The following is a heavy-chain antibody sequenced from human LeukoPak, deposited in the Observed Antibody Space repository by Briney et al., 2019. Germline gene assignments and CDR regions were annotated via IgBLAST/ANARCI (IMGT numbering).Heavy chain of an antibody. CDR3: ARGSDLYDSSGYYYEPPDF. CDR2: IKSKTDGGTT. J-gene: IGHJ4*02. D-gene: IGHD3-22*01. Sequence: PGGSLRLSCAASGFTFSSYSMNWVRQAPGKGLEWVGRIKSKTDGGTTDYAAPVKGRFTISRDDSKNTLYLQMNSLRAEDTAVYYCARGSDLYDSSGYYYEPPDFWGQGTLVTVSS. CDR1: GFTFSSYS. V-gene: IGHV3-15*07.